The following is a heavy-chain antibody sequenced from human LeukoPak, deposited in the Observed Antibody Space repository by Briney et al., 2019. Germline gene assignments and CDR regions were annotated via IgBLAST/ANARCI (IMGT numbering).Heavy chain of an antibody. CDR3: AKDGSFDSSGYEWGLFDY. CDR2: ISYDGSNK. D-gene: IGHD3-22*01. CDR1: GFTFSSYG. V-gene: IGHV3-30*18. Sequence: PGRSLRLSCAASGFTFSSYGMHWVRQAPGKGLGWVAVISYDGSNKYYADSVKGQFTISRDNSKNTPYLQMNSLRAEDTAVHYCAKDGSFDSSGYEWGLFDYWGQGTLVTVSS. J-gene: IGHJ4*02.